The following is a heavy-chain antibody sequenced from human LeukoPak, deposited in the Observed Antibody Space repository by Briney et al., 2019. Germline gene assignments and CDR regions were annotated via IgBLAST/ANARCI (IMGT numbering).Heavy chain of an antibody. D-gene: IGHD5-18*01. Sequence: GGSLRLSCAASGFTVSDNYMSWVRQAPGKGLEWVSVIYSDGSTYYADSVKGRFTISRDNSKNTVYLQMNSLRAEDTAVYYCARDPGYDYGYDYWGQGTLVTVSS. CDR1: GFTVSDNY. CDR3: ARDPGYDYGYDY. CDR2: IYSDGST. V-gene: IGHV3-66*01. J-gene: IGHJ4*02.